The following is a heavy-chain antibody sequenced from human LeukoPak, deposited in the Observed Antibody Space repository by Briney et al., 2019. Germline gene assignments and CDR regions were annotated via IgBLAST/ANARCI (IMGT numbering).Heavy chain of an antibody. CDR3: ARETLYSSGWYAFDY. CDR2: INPNSGGT. Sequence: ASVKVSCKASGYAFTGYYMHWVRQAPGQGLEWMGWINPNSGGTNYAQKFQGSVTMTRDTSISTAYMELSRLRSDDTAVYYCARETLYSSGWYAFDYWGQGTLVTVSS. J-gene: IGHJ4*02. V-gene: IGHV1-2*02. D-gene: IGHD6-19*01. CDR1: GYAFTGYY.